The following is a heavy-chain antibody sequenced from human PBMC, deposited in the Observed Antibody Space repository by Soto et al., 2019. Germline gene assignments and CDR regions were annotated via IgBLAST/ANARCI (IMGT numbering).Heavy chain of an antibody. D-gene: IGHD2-2*01. J-gene: IGHJ5*02. CDR1: GGTFSSYA. V-gene: IGHV1-69*13. CDR3: ARVGRDIVVVPAEDGWFDP. CDR2: IIPIFGTA. Sequence: ASVKVSCKASGGTFSSYAISWVRQAPGQGLEWMGGIIPIFGTANYAQKFQGRVTITADESTSTAYMELSSLRSEDTAVYYCARVGRDIVVVPAEDGWFDPWRQGTLVTVSS.